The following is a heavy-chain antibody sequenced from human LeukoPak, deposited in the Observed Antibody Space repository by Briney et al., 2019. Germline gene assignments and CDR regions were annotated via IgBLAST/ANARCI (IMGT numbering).Heavy chain of an antibody. CDR3: ASSRGDTWIQLWSNDAFDI. CDR1: GGSFSGYY. Sequence: SETLSLTCAVYGGSFSGYYWSWIRQPPGKGLEWIGEIYHSGSTNYNPSLKSRVTISVDKSKNQFSLKLSSVTAADTAVYYCASSRGDTWIQLWSNDAFDIWGQGTMVTVSS. CDR2: IYHSGST. V-gene: IGHV4-34*01. D-gene: IGHD5-18*01. J-gene: IGHJ3*02.